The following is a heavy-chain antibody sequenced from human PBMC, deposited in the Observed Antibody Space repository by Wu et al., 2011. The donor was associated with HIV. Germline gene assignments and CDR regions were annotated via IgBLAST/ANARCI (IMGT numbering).Heavy chain of an antibody. Sequence: QVQLVQSGAEVKKPGSSVKVSCKASGGTFSDSAISWVRQAPGQGLEWMGGIIPMFSRTKYAQKFEGRVSITTDKSTTTAYMELTNLKSEDTAVYYCARVGISSSDYYYMDVWGKGTTVTIAS. D-gene: IGHD1-14*01. CDR1: GGTFSDSA. V-gene: IGHV1-69*05. CDR2: IIPMFSRT. CDR3: ARVGISSSDYYYMDV. J-gene: IGHJ6*03.